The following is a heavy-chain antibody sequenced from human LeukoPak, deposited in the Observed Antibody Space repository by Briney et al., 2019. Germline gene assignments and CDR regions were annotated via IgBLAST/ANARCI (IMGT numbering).Heavy chain of an antibody. D-gene: IGHD6-13*01. CDR1: GYTFTSCG. CDR3: ARDFFDRSSWVDY. Sequence: ASVKVSCKASGYTFTSCGIRWVRQAPGQGLEWMGWISAYNGNTNYAQKVQGRVTMTTDTSTSTAYMELRSLRSDDTAVYYCARDFFDRSSWVDYWGQGTLVTVSS. J-gene: IGHJ4*02. CDR2: ISAYNGNT. V-gene: IGHV1-18*01.